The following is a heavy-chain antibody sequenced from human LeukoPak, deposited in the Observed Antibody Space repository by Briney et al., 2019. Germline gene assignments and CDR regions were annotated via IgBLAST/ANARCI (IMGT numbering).Heavy chain of an antibody. D-gene: IGHD4-17*01. J-gene: IGHJ4*02. CDR2: IYYSGAT. CDR3: ARATTVTFDY. Sequence: SETLSLTCTVSGGSISSNSYYWGWIRQPPGKGLEWIGSIYYSGATYYNPSLKSRVTIFVDTSKNQFSLQLNSVTPEDTAVYYCARATTVTFDYWGQGTLVTVSS. CDR1: GGSISSNSYY. V-gene: IGHV4-39*01.